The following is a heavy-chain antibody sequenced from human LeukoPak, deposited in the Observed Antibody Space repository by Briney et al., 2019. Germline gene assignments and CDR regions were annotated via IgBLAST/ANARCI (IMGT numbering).Heavy chain of an antibody. V-gene: IGHV3-33*06. Sequence: TGGSLRLSCAASGFTFSSYGMHWVRQAPGKGLEWVAVIWYDGSNEYYADSVKGRFTISRDNSKYTLYLQMNTLRAEDTAVYYCAKGAHPQGRTSGPRTFYFDYWGQGTLVTVSS. D-gene: IGHD6-25*01. CDR1: GFTFSSYG. CDR3: AKGAHPQGRTSGPRTFYFDY. CDR2: IWYDGSNE. J-gene: IGHJ4*02.